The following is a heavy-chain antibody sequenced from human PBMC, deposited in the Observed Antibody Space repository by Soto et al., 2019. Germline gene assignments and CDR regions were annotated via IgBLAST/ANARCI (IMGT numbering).Heavy chain of an antibody. Sequence: GESLKISCQGSGYSFTNYRIAWVRRMPGKGLEWMGIIYPSDSDSRYSPSFQGQVTFSADKSISTAYLQWSSLKASDTAMYYCARAESHYYYGLDVWGQGTTVTVSS. J-gene: IGHJ6*02. CDR2: IYPSDSDS. CDR1: GYSFTNYR. CDR3: ARAESHYYYGLDV. V-gene: IGHV5-51*01.